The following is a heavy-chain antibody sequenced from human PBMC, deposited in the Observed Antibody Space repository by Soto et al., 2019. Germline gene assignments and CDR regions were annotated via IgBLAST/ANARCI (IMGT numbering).Heavy chain of an antibody. D-gene: IGHD5-18*01. V-gene: IGHV3-15*01. CDR1: GFIVSNAW. J-gene: IGHJ4*02. CDR3: TTNPVGYRYFDY. CDR2: IKKNADGGTT. Sequence: LRLSCAASGFIVSNAWMSWVRQAPGKGLELVGRIKKNADGGTTDYAAPVEGRFTISRDDSKNTLFLQMNSLRPEDIAVYYCTTNPVGYRYFDYWGQGTLVT.